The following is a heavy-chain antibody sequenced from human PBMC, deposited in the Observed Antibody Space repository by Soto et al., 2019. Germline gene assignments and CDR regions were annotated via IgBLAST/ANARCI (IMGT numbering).Heavy chain of an antibody. CDR1: GFTFSSYA. Sequence: QVQLVESGGGVVQPGRSLRLSCAASGFTFSSYAMHWVRQAPGKGLEWVAVISYDGSNKYYADSVKGRFTISRDNSKNTLYLKMNGRRAVDTGVYYCAREMGNYGMDVWGQGTTVTVSS. J-gene: IGHJ6*02. V-gene: IGHV3-30-3*01. CDR2: ISYDGSNK. CDR3: AREMGNYGMDV.